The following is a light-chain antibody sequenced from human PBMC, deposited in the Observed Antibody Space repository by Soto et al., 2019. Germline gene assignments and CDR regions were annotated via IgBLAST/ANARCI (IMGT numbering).Light chain of an antibody. Sequence: EIVMTQSPATLSVSPGEGATLSCRASQSVSSNLARYQQTPGQAPRLLIYAASTRATGIPARFSGSGSGTEFTLTISSLQSEDFAVYYCQQYNNWPPLTFGGGTKVEIK. V-gene: IGKV3-15*01. CDR1: QSVSSN. J-gene: IGKJ4*01. CDR2: AAS. CDR3: QQYNNWPPLT.